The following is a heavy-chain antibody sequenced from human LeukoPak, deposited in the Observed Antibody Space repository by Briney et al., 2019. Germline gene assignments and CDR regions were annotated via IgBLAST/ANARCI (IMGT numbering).Heavy chain of an antibody. CDR3: ARGNYRYYYYGMDV. D-gene: IGHD4-11*01. J-gene: IGHJ6*02. Sequence: GASVKVSCKASGYTFTSYGISWVRQAPGQGLEWMGWISAHNGNTNYAQKLQGRVTMTTDTSTSTAYMELRSLRSDDTAVYYCARGNYRYYYYGMDVWGQGTTVTVSS. CDR2: ISAHNGNT. V-gene: IGHV1-18*01. CDR1: GYTFTSYG.